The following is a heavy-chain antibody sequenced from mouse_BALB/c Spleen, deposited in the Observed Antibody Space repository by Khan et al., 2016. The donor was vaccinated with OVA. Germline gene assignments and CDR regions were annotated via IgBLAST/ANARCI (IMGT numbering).Heavy chain of an antibody. CDR1: GYSFTGYA. V-gene: IGHV1-20*02. CDR2: INPHIGET. J-gene: IGHJ2*01. D-gene: IGHD1-1*01. Sequence: EVELVESGPELVKPGASVKISCKASGYSFTGYAMNWVMQSHGKSLEWIGRINPHIGETFYNQKFKGKATLTVDEYSRSVHKGDRIPACEDSAVYYCERISGSGYDYRGQGTPLNGSS. CDR3: ERISGSGYDY.